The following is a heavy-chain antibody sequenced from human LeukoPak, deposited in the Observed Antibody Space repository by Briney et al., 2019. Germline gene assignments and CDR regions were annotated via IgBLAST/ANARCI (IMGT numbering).Heavy chain of an antibody. Sequence: GGSLRLSCAASGFTFSSYAMSWVRQAPGKGLEWVSAISGSGGSTYYADSVKGRFTISRDNAKNSLYLQMNSLRAEDTAVYYCARDGVRGYSYGYTDYWGQGTLVTVSS. CDR3: ARDGVRGYSYGYTDY. J-gene: IGHJ4*02. V-gene: IGHV3-23*01. CDR2: ISGSGGST. CDR1: GFTFSSYA. D-gene: IGHD5-18*01.